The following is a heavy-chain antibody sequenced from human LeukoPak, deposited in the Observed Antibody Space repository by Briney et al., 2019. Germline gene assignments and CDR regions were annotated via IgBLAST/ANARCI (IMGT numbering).Heavy chain of an antibody. J-gene: IGHJ4*02. V-gene: IGHV4-39*01. CDR3: ARHVRAWCSSGREGELDF. CDR2: IYYSGTT. D-gene: IGHD3-16*01. CDR1: GGSISSSSYY. Sequence: AETLTLTCTVSGGSISSSSYYWGWVRQPPGKGREWIGSIYYSGTTYYNASFNSRVTLSVDSNKKQFVLKLSSVTAADTVVYYCARHVRAWCSSGREGELDFWGQGTLVSVSS.